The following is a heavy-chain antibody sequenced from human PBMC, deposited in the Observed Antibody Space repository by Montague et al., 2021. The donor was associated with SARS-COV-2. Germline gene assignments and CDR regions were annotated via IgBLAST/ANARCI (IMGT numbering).Heavy chain of an antibody. CDR1: AGSIRGYY. CDR3: ARERSYLYWYFDL. Sequence: SETLSLTCAVSAGSIRGYYWSWIRQPAGKGLEWIGRIYTTGSSDYSPSLQSRVTMSVDTSKNQVSLRLMSVTAADTALYYCARERSYLYWYFDLWGRSTLVTVSS. J-gene: IGHJ2*01. CDR2: IYTTGSS. V-gene: IGHV4-4*07.